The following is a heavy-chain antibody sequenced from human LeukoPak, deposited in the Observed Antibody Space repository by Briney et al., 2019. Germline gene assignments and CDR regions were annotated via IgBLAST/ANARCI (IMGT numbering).Heavy chain of an antibody. V-gene: IGHV4-4*02. CDR2: IYHSGST. CDR1: GGSISSSNW. CDR3: ARLRCSGGSCYSGVNWFDP. Sequence: SETLSLTCAVSGGSISSSNWWSWVRQPPGKGLEWIGEIYHSGSTNYNPSLKSRVTISVDKSKNQFSLKLSSVTAADTAVYYCARLRCSGGSCYSGVNWFDPWGQGTLVTVSS. J-gene: IGHJ5*02. D-gene: IGHD2-15*01.